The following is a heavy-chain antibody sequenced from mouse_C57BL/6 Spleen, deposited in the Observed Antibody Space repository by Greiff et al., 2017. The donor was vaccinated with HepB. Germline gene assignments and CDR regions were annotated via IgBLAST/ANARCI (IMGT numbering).Heavy chain of an antibody. Sequence: EVKVVESGGDLVKPGGSLKLSCAASGFTFSSYGMSWVRQTPDKRLEWVATISSGGSYTYYPDSVKGRFTISRDNAKNTLYLQMSSLKSEDTAMYYCARHHTVVAYYFDYWGQGTTLTVSS. J-gene: IGHJ2*01. CDR3: ARHHTVVAYYFDY. CDR2: ISSGGSYT. CDR1: GFTFSSYG. D-gene: IGHD1-1*01. V-gene: IGHV5-6*01.